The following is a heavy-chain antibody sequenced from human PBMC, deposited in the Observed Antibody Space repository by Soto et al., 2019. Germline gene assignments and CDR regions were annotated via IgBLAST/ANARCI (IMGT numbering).Heavy chain of an antibody. Sequence: GGSLRLSCAASGFTFDDYAMHWVRQAPGKGLEWVSGISWNSGSIGYADSVKGRFTISRDNAKNSLYLQMNSLRAEDTALYYCAKGAGGYSSSWYYFDYWGQGTLVTVSS. CDR3: AKGAGGYSSSWYYFDY. CDR1: GFTFDDYA. J-gene: IGHJ4*02. CDR2: ISWNSGSI. D-gene: IGHD6-13*01. V-gene: IGHV3-9*01.